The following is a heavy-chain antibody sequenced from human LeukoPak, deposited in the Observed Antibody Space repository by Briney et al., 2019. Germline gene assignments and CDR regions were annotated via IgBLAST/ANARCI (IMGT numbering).Heavy chain of an antibody. CDR2: IYYSGST. CDR3: ARMILYYYGMDV. V-gene: IGHV4-59*01. Sequence: PSETPSLTCTVSGGSISSYYWSWIRQPPGKGLEWIGYIYYSGSTNYNPSLKSRVTISVDTSKNQFSLKLSSVTAADTAVYYCARMILYYYGMDVWGQGTTVTVSS. J-gene: IGHJ6*02. CDR1: GGSISSYY. D-gene: IGHD3-16*01.